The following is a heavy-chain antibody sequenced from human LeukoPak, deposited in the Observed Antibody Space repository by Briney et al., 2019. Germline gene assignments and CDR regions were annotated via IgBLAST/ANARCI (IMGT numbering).Heavy chain of an antibody. V-gene: IGHV3-9*03. D-gene: IGHD1-26*01. CDR3: ARGNSGSYSQDWFDP. CDR2: ISWNSGTI. CDR1: GFTFSSYG. J-gene: IGHJ5*02. Sequence: GGFLRLSCAASGFTFSSYGMSWVRQAPGKGLEWVSGISWNSGTIGYADSVKGRFTISRDNAKNSLYLQMNSLRDDDMALYYCARGNSGSYSQDWFDPWGQGTLVTVSS.